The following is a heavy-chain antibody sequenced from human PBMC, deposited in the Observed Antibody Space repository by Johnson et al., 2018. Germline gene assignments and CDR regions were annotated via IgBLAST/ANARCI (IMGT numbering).Heavy chain of an antibody. CDR3: ARGMADYYDGSGYYPGAFDI. CDR1: GFTFSGSA. V-gene: IGHV3-73*01. D-gene: IGHD3-22*01. Sequence: VQLVQSGGDLVQPGGSLKLSCVASGFTFSGSAIHWVRQASGKGLEWVGRIRSKANNYATAYAASVRGRFTISRDDSKNTAYLQVNSMRAEDTAVFYCARGMADYYDGSGYYPGAFDIWGQGTMVTVS. J-gene: IGHJ3*02. CDR2: IRSKANNYAT.